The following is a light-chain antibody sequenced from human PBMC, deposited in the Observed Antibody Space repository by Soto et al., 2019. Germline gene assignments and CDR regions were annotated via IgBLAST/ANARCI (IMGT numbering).Light chain of an antibody. V-gene: IGKV3-15*01. J-gene: IGKJ1*01. Sequence: EIVMTQSPATLSVSPGERATLSCRASQSVSSNLAWYQRKPGQAPRLLIYGVSTRATDIPARFSGSGSGTEFTLTISSLQSEDFAIYFCQQYINWPRTFGQGTKVEIK. CDR1: QSVSSN. CDR3: QQYINWPRT. CDR2: GVS.